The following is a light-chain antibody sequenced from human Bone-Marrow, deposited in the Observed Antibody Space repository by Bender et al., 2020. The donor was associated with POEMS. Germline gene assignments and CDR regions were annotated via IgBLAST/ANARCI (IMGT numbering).Light chain of an antibody. J-gene: IGLJ1*01. CDR1: SSDVGGYDY. V-gene: IGLV2-14*01. CDR2: DVT. Sequence: QSGLTQPASVSGSPGQAVTISCTGTSSDVGGYDYVSWFLKHPGKAPRLIIYDVTHRPSGVSNRFSGSKSGNTASLTISGLQADDEADYYCCSYAGSSTPFVFGTGTKVTVL. CDR3: CSYAGSSTPFV.